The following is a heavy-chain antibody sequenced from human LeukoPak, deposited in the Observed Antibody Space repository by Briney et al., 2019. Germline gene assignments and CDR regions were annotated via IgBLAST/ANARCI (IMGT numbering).Heavy chain of an antibody. V-gene: IGHV1-18*04. CDR3: ARDDKSGWYPDPDF. CDR2: SSSNNDKT. CDR1: GYTFTNHG. Sequence: ASVKVSCKTSGYTFTNHGISWVRQAPGQELEWMGWSSSNNDKTYYAQKIQDRVTMTTDTTTGTAFMELRRLRSDDTAVYYCARDDKSGWYPDPDFWGQGTLVTVSS. J-gene: IGHJ4*02. D-gene: IGHD6-19*01.